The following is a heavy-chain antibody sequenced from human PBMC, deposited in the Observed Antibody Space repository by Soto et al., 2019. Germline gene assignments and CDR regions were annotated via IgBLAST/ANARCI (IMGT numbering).Heavy chain of an antibody. D-gene: IGHD3-10*01. J-gene: IGHJ4*01. CDR2: IIPLFGIL. CDR1: GGTFSNHL. V-gene: IGHV1-69*02. Sequence: QVQLVQSGAEVKKPGSSVNVSCKASGGTFSNHLISWVRQAPGQGLEWMGTIIPLFGILNYAQKLQGRVTISADKSTSTAYMELSSLRSDDTAVYYCASGSFYGSGSYPVDYWGQGTLVTVSS. CDR3: ASGSFYGSGSYPVDY.